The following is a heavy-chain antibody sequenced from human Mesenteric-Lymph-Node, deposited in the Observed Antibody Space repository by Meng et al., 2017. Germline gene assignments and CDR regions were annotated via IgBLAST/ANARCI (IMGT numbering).Heavy chain of an antibody. CDR1: VCSIRSGGYY. CDR2: IHDSGST. CDR3: AREAGRDGYATPKFDY. D-gene: IGHD5-24*01. V-gene: IGHV4-31*03. Sequence: SCPGLVKPPQTIPLTCTVSVCSIRSGGYYWGWIRQHPGKGLEWIGYIHDSGSTYYNPSLKSRVTISADTSKNQFSLKLISATAADTAVYYCAREAGRDGYATPKFDYWGQGTLVTVSS. J-gene: IGHJ4*02.